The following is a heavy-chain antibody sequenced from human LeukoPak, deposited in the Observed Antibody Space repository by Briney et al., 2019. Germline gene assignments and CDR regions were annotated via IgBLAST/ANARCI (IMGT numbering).Heavy chain of an antibody. D-gene: IGHD4-11*01. V-gene: IGHV4-59*01. CDR1: SGSISRYY. J-gene: IGHJ3*02. CDR3: ARELQDVFDI. Sequence: SETLSLTCTISSGSISRYYWSWIRQPPGKGLEWIGYIYYSGSTNYNPSLKSRVTISIDTSKHQFSLNLTSVTAADTAVYYCARELQDVFDIWGQGTMVTVSS. CDR2: IYYSGST.